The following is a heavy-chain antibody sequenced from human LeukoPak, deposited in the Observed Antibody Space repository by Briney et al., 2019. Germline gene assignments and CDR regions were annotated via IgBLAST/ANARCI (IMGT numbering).Heavy chain of an antibody. CDR3: ARATAGSIVTFDY. J-gene: IGHJ4*02. Sequence: PGGSLRLSCAASGFTFSSYEMNWVRQAPGKGLEWVSYISSSGSTIYYADSVKGRFTISRDNAKNSLYLQTNSLRAEDTAVYYCARATAGSIVTFDYWGQGTLVTVSS. CDR1: GFTFSSYE. CDR2: ISSSGSTI. D-gene: IGHD3-10*01. V-gene: IGHV3-48*03.